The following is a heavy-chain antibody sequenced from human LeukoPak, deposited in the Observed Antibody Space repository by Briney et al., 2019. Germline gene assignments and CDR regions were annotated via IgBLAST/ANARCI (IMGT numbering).Heavy chain of an antibody. Sequence: EASVKVSCKASGYTFTGFYIHWVRQAPGQGLEWMGWISAYNGNTNYAQKLQGRVTMTTDTSTSTAYMEPRSLRSDDTAVYHCARAFYGSGSYYRVRYYYMDVWGKGTTVTISS. CDR1: GYTFTGFY. J-gene: IGHJ6*03. V-gene: IGHV1-18*04. D-gene: IGHD3-10*01. CDR2: ISAYNGNT. CDR3: ARAFYGSGSYYRVRYYYMDV.